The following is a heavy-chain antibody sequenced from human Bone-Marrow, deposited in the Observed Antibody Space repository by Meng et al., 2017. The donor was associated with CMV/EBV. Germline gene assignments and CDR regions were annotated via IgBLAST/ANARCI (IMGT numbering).Heavy chain of an antibody. CDR3: ARGGKYCTNGVGSIYRFDY. Sequence: ASVKVSCKASGYTFSSYYMHWVRQAPGQGLEWMGIINPSGGSTSYAQKFQGRVTMTSDTSKSTVYMELSSLRSEDTAVYYCARGGKYCTNGVGSIYRFDYWGQGTLVTVSS. CDR1: GYTFSSYY. J-gene: IGHJ4*02. V-gene: IGHV1-46*01. CDR2: INPSGGST. D-gene: IGHD2-8*01.